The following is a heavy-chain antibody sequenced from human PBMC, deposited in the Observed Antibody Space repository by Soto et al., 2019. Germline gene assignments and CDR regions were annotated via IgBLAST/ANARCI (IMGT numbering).Heavy chain of an antibody. D-gene: IGHD2-8*01. CDR1: GFSIRKYW. CDR3: AIQDCTNDVCLEAAVTVGGALEY. V-gene: IGHV3-74*01. Sequence: EVQLVESGGGLVQPGEALRLACAASGFSIRKYWMHWVRQAPGKGPVWVSYISGDGTTTDYAGSVKGRFTISRDNAKNTLFLQMDSLRVEDTATHFCAIQDCTNDVCLEAAVTVGGALEYWGRGAQVTVSS. J-gene: IGHJ4*02. CDR2: ISGDGTTT.